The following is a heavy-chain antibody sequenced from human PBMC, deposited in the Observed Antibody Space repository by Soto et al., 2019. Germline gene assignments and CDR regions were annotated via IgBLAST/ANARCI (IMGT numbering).Heavy chain of an antibody. CDR1: GGSISGYY. V-gene: IGHV4-59*01. Sequence: SETLSLTCTVSGGSISGYYWSWIRQSPGKGLEYIGYIYYRGSTNYNPSLKSRVTMSVDTSRNQFSLKVNSVTAADTAVYYCARQQLLPFYYALDVWGQGTTVTVSS. CDR3: ARQQLLPFYYALDV. J-gene: IGHJ6*02. CDR2: IYYRGST. D-gene: IGHD6-13*01.